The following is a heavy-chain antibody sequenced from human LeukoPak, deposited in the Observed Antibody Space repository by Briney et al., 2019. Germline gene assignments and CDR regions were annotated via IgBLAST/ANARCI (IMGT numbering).Heavy chain of an antibody. V-gene: IGHV4-59*01. CDR1: GGSISRCY. D-gene: IGHD3-22*01. Sequence: PSETLSLTCTVSGGSISRCYWSWIRQPPGKGLEWIGYIYYSGSTNYNPSLESRVTISVDTSKNQFSLKLSSVTAADTAVYYCARVTGYMIEDYFDYWGQGTLVTVSS. CDR3: ARVTGYMIEDYFDY. J-gene: IGHJ4*02. CDR2: IYYSGST.